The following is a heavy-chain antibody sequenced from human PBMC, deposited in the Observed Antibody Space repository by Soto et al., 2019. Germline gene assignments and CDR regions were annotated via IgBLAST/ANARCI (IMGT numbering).Heavy chain of an antibody. Sequence: GGSLRLSCAASGFTFSGHWMHWVRQAPGKGLVWVSRISSDGSSADYADSVKGRFTISRDNTKNTLYLQMNSLRAEDTAVYYCAKDGGLRFLEWTLDPWGQGTLVTVSS. D-gene: IGHD3-3*01. CDR3: AKDGGLRFLEWTLDP. CDR2: ISSDGSSA. J-gene: IGHJ5*02. V-gene: IGHV3-74*01. CDR1: GFTFSGHW.